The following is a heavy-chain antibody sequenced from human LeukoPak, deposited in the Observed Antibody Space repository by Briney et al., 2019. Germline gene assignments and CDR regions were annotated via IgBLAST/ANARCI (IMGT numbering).Heavy chain of an antibody. CDR3: AKGAGGGYYDSSGYYYFD. D-gene: IGHD3-22*01. Sequence: GGSLRLSCTASGFTFGDYAISWFRQAPGKGLEWVGFIRSKAYGGTTEYAASVQGKFTISRDDSKSIAYLQMNSLRAEDTAVYYCAKGAGGGYYDSSGYYYFDWGQGTLVTVSS. CDR1: GFTFGDYA. J-gene: IGHJ4*02. CDR2: IRSKAYGGTT. V-gene: IGHV3-49*03.